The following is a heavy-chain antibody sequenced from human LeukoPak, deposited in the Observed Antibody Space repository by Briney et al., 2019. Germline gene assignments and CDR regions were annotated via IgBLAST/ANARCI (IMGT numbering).Heavy chain of an antibody. CDR2: INAGNGNT. J-gene: IGHJ4*02. Sequence: ASVKVSCKASGYTFTSYAMHWVRQAPGQRLDWMGWINAGNGNTKYSQKFQGRVTITRDTSASTAYMELSSLRSEDTAVYYCARETAYDILTGYLDYWGQGTLVTVSS. D-gene: IGHD3-9*01. V-gene: IGHV1-3*01. CDR3: ARETAYDILTGYLDY. CDR1: GYTFTSYA.